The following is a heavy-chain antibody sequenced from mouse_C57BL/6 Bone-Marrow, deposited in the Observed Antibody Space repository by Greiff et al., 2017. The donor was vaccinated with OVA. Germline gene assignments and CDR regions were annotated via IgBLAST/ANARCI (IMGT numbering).Heavy chain of an antibody. Sequence: VQLQQSGAELVKPGASVKISCKASGYAFSSYWMNWVKQRPGKGLEWIGQIYPGDGDTNYNGKFKGKATLTADKSSSTAYMQLSSLTSEDSAVYFCARTPYYYGTLDYWGQGTTLTVSS. CDR2: IYPGDGDT. V-gene: IGHV1-80*01. J-gene: IGHJ2*01. D-gene: IGHD1-1*01. CDR3: ARTPYYYGTLDY. CDR1: GYAFSSYW.